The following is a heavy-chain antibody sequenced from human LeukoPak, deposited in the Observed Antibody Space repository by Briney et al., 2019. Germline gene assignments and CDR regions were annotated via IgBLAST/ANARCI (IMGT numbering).Heavy chain of an antibody. Sequence: GGSLRLSCVASGFTFSRHWMYWVRQAPGKGLVWVSSINTDGSTTTYADSVKGRFTSSRDKAKNMLYLQMNSLRVEDTAVYYCAREGPKYNWNYDGMDVWGQGTTVTVSS. J-gene: IGHJ6*02. CDR1: GFTFSRHW. D-gene: IGHD1-20*01. CDR2: INTDGSTT. V-gene: IGHV3-74*01. CDR3: AREGPKYNWNYDGMDV.